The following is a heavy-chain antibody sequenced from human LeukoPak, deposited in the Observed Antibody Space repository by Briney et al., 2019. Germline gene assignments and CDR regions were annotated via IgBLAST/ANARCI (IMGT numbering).Heavy chain of an antibody. CDR2: INPSGGST. J-gene: IGHJ4*02. CDR3: ARDRGLRFLEWLLEEYYFGY. D-gene: IGHD3-3*01. CDR1: GYTFTSYY. Sequence: ASVKVSCKASGYTFTSYYMHWVRQAPGQGLEWMGIINPSGGSTSYAQKFQGRVTMTTDTSTSTAYMELRSLRSDDTAVYYCARDRGLRFLEWLLEEYYFGYWGQGTLVTVSS. V-gene: IGHV1-46*01.